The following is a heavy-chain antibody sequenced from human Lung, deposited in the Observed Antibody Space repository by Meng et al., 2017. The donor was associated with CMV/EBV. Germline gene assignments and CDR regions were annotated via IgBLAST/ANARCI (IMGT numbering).Heavy chain of an antibody. CDR1: GYTFTGYY. CDR3: ARVYDWNIGVYFDY. D-gene: IGHD1/OR15-1a*01. Sequence: ASGYTFTGYYMHCVRQAPGHGLKWMGRINPNSGGTVYAQKFQGRVAMARDTSIITAYMELSRLRSDDAAVYYCARVYDWNIGVYFDYWGQGTLVTVSS. CDR2: INPNSGGT. V-gene: IGHV1-2*06. J-gene: IGHJ4*02.